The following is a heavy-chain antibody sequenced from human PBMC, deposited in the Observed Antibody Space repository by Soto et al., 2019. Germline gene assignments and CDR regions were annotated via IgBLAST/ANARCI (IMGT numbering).Heavy chain of an antibody. CDR2: IYYSGST. CDR3: ARATLVYYFDY. CDR1: GGSISSYY. Sequence: PSETLYLTCTVSGGSISSYYWSWIRQPPGKGLEWIGYIYYSGSTNYNPSLKSRVTISVDTSKNQFSLKLSSVTAADTAVYYCARATLVYYFDYWGQGTLVTVSS. V-gene: IGHV4-59*01. D-gene: IGHD1-26*01. J-gene: IGHJ4*02.